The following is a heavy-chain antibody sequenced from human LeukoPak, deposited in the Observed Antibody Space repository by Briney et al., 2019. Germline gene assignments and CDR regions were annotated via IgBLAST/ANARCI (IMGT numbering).Heavy chain of an antibody. CDR2: INPNSGGT. D-gene: IGHD5-12*01. CDR1: GYTFTGYY. V-gene: IGHV1-2*02. J-gene: IGHJ4*02. CDR3: ARDSGYDYYFDY. Sequence: ASVKVSCKASGYTFTGYYMHWVRQAPGQGLEWMGWINPNSGGTNYAQKFQGRVTMTRDTSISTAYMELSRLRSEDMAVYYCARDSGYDYYFDYWGQGTLVTVSS.